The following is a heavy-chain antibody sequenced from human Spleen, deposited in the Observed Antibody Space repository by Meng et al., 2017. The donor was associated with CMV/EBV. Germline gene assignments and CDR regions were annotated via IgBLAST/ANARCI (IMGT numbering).Heavy chain of an antibody. J-gene: IGHJ6*02. CDR2: ISSSGSTI. CDR3: ARRHSSSWPTGAFYGMDV. V-gene: IGHV3-11*01. Sequence: GESLKISCAASGFTFSDYYMSWIRQAPGKGLEWVSYISSSGSTIYYADSVKGRFTISRDNAKNSLYLQMNSLRAEDTAVYYCARRHSSSWPTGAFYGMDVWGQGTTVTVSS. CDR1: GFTFSDYY. D-gene: IGHD6-13*01.